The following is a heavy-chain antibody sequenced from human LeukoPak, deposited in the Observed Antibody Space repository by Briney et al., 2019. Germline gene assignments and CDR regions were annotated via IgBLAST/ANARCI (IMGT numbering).Heavy chain of an antibody. D-gene: IGHD3-3*01. Sequence: KPSETLSLTCAVYGGSFSGDFWSWIRQSPGKGLEWIGEINHSGSTYYNPSLKSRVTISVDTSKNQFSLKLSSVTAADTAVYYCARDPFDDFWSGYLNDYWGQGTLVTVSS. CDR2: INHSGST. J-gene: IGHJ4*02. CDR1: GGSFSGDF. CDR3: ARDPFDDFWSGYLNDY. V-gene: IGHV4-34*01.